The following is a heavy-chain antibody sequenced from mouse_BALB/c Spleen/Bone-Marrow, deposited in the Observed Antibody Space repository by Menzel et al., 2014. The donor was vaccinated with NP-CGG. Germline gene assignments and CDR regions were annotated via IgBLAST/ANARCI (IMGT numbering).Heavy chain of an antibody. CDR1: GSSLTSYG. CDR3: AKEGRSRSTIITTFAD. CDR2: IWGDGST. D-gene: IGHD2-12*01. J-gene: IGHJ3*01. Sequence: VKVVESGPGLVAPSQSLSITCTVSGSSLTSYGVSWVRQPPGKGLEWLGVIWGDGSTNYHSALISRLSINKDNSKSQVLLKLNSLQTDDTATYYCAKEGRSRSTIITTFADWGQGTLVTVSA. V-gene: IGHV2-3*01.